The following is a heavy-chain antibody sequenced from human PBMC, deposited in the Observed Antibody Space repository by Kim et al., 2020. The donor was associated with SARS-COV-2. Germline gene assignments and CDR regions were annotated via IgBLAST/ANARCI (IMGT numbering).Heavy chain of an antibody. Sequence: SETLSLTCTVSGGSVSSGSYYWSWIRQPPGKGLEWIGYIYYSGSTNYNPSLKSRVTISVDTSKNQFSLKLSSVTAADTAVYYCASMGITMVQGVPDNFDYWGQGTLVTVSS. D-gene: IGHD3-10*01. CDR1: GGSVSSGSYY. V-gene: IGHV4-61*01. J-gene: IGHJ4*02. CDR2: IYYSGST. CDR3: ASMGITMVQGVPDNFDY.